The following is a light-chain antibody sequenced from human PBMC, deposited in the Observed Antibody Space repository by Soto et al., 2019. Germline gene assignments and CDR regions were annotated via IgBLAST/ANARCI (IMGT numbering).Light chain of an antibody. V-gene: IGLV2-8*01. CDR2: EVN. CDR1: SSDVCYYNY. CDR3: SSHAGYNNFYV. Sequence: QSVLTQPPSASGSPGQSVTISCTGTSSDVCYYNYVSWYQQHPGKAPKLMIYEVNKRPSGVPDRFSGSKSGNTASLTVSGLQAEDEADYYCSSHAGYNNFYVFGTGTKVTVL. J-gene: IGLJ1*01.